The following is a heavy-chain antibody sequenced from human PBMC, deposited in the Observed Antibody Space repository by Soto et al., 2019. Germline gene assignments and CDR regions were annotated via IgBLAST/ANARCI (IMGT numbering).Heavy chain of an antibody. Sequence: GESLKISCVASGFTLRTSGMHWVRQAPSKGLEWVAVISHDGSNQFYAESVKGRFTISGDNSKNMLYLQMNSLRADDSAVYFCAKDSSAAFDYWGQGTVVTVSS. CDR3: AKDSSAAFDY. V-gene: IGHV3-30*18. D-gene: IGHD6-25*01. CDR1: GFTLRTSG. J-gene: IGHJ4*02. CDR2: ISHDGSNQ.